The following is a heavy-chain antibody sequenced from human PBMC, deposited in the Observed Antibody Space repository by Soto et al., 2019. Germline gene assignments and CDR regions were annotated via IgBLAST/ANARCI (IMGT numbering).Heavy chain of an antibody. CDR3: VRDRPGFLGIFDF. D-gene: IGHD3-3*01. CDR2: ISSSSRNI. J-gene: IGHJ4*02. V-gene: IGHV3-21*01. Sequence: GGSLRLSCAASGFTFSSYAMSWVRLAPGKGLEWVSFISSSSRNIYYTDSVKGRFTISRDNAKNSLYLQMNSLSAEDTAIYYYVRDRPGFLGIFDFWGQGTPVTVAS. CDR1: GFTFSSYA.